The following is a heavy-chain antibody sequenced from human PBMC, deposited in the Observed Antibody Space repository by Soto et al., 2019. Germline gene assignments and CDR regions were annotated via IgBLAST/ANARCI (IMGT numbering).Heavy chain of an antibody. Sequence: ASVKVSCKASGYTFTGYYMHWVRQAPGQGLEWMGWINPNSGGTNYAQKFQGRVTMTRGTSISTAYMELSRLRSDDTAVYYCARDYDILTGPNWFDPWGQGTLVTVSS. V-gene: IGHV1-2*02. CDR2: INPNSGGT. D-gene: IGHD3-9*01. CDR3: ARDYDILTGPNWFDP. J-gene: IGHJ5*02. CDR1: GYTFTGYY.